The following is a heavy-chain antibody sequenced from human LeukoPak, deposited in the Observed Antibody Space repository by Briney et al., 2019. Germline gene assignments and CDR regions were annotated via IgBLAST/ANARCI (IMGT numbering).Heavy chain of an antibody. D-gene: IGHD6-13*01. V-gene: IGHV4-39*01. CDR1: GGSISSSTYY. CDR3: ARQAYSSNLGWFDP. Sequence: SETLSLTCSVSGGSISSSTYYWGWIRQPPGKGLEWIGNIYNSGSTYYDPSLKSRVTISVDTSKNQFSLKLSSVTAADTAVYYCARQAYSSNLGWFDPWGQGTLVTVSS. J-gene: IGHJ5*02. CDR2: IYNSGST.